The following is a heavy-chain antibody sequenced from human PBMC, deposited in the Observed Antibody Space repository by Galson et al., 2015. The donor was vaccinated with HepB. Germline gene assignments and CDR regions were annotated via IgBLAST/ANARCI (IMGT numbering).Heavy chain of an antibody. D-gene: IGHD3-10*01. J-gene: IGHJ4*02. CDR2: IWYDGSNK. CDR3: ARDFFRGRTLSLGLSEV. Sequence: SLRLSCAASGFTFSSYGMHWVRQAPGKGLEWVAVIWYDGSNKYYADSVKGRFTISRDNSKNTLYLQMSSLRAEDTAVYYCARDFFRGRTLSLGLSEVWGQGTLVTVSS. V-gene: IGHV3-33*01. CDR1: GFTFSSYG.